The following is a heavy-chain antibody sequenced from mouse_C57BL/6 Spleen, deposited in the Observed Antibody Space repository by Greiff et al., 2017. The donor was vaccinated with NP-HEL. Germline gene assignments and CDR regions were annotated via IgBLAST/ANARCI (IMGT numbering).Heavy chain of an antibody. J-gene: IGHJ4*01. V-gene: IGHV3-6*01. CDR2: ISYDGSN. CDR3: ARGNGYHAMDY. CDR1: GYSITSGYY. Sequence: EVKLEESGPGLVKPSQSLSLTCSVTGYSITSGYYWNWIRQFPGNKLEWMGYISYDGSNNYNPSLKNRISITRDTSKNQFFLKLNSVTTEDTATYYCARGNGYHAMDYWGQGTSVTVSS.